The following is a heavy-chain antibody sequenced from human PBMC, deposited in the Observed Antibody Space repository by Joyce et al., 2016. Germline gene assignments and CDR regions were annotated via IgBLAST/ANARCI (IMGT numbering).Heavy chain of an antibody. D-gene: IGHD1-26*01. CDR1: GGSISDGGYY. CDR2: INYSGNT. J-gene: IGHJ4*02. V-gene: IGHV4-31*11. Sequence: QVQLQESGPGLVQPSQTLFLTCGVSGGSISDGGYYWSWIRQRPGQGLEWIGYINYSGNTYYNPSLKSRLTISIDMSKNQVSLRLTSVTAADTAVYYCARVPLSSAFDYWGQGILVTVSS. CDR3: ARVPLSSAFDY.